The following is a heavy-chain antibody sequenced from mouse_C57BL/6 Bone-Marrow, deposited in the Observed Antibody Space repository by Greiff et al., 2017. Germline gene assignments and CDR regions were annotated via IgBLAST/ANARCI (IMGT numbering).Heavy chain of an antibody. CDR2: ISSGGSYT. Sequence: EVKVVESGGDLVKPGGSLKLSCAASGFTFSSYGMSWVRQTPDKRLEWVATISSGGSYTYYPDSVKGRFTISRDNAKNTLYLQMSSLKSEDTAMYYCASPPIYDGYYWFAYWGQGTLVTVSA. CDR3: ASPPIYDGYYWFAY. J-gene: IGHJ3*01. D-gene: IGHD2-3*01. CDR1: GFTFSSYG. V-gene: IGHV5-6*01.